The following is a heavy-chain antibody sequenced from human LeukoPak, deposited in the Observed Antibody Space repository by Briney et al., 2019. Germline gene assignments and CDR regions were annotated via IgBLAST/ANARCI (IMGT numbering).Heavy chain of an antibody. D-gene: IGHD3-16*01. CDR1: GGSLRGYY. V-gene: IGHV4-34*01. Sequence: SETLSLTCAVYGGSLRGYYWSWIRPPPWKGLAGMGEINYSGRTNLIPSLNGRVTISVDTSKNQFSLKLRSVTAADTAVYSCARVPRVRHGGRGYNWFDPWGQGTLVTAAS. J-gene: IGHJ5*02. CDR2: INYSGRT. CDR3: ARVPRVRHGGRGYNWFDP.